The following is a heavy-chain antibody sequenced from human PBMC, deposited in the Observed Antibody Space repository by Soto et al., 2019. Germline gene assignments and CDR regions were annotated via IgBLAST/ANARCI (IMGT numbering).Heavy chain of an antibody. CDR2: TYYRSKWYN. CDR1: GDSVSSNSAA. CDR3: ETWSFDY. D-gene: IGHD1-1*01. J-gene: IGHJ4*02. Sequence: PSQTLSLTCAISGDSVSSNSAAWNWIRHSPSRSLEWLGRTYYRSKWYNDYAVSMRSRITINPDTTKNQFSLQLNSATPEDTAVYYCETWSFDYWGRGTLVTVSS. V-gene: IGHV6-1*01.